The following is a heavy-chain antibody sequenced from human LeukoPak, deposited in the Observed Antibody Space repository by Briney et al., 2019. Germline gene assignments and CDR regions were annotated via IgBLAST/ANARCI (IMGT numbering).Heavy chain of an antibody. J-gene: IGHJ4*02. D-gene: IGHD6-13*01. CDR1: GGSFSGYY. Sequence: SETLSLTCAVYGGSFSGYYWSWIRQPPGKGLEWIGEINHSGSTNYNPSLKSRVTISVDTSKNQFSLKLSSVTAADTAVYYCARDHPELRAAAGFDYWGQGTLVTVSS. CDR3: ARDHPELRAAAGFDY. CDR2: INHSGST. V-gene: IGHV4-34*01.